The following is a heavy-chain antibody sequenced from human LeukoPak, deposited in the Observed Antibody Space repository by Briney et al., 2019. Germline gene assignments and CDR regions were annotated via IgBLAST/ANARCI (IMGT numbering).Heavy chain of an antibody. CDR1: GFTFSSYA. J-gene: IGHJ4*02. CDR2: ISYDGSNK. V-gene: IGHV3-30*04. D-gene: IGHD6-19*01. CDR3: ARVVGSSGWYLGY. Sequence: SGGSLRLSCAASGFTFSSYAMHWVRQAPGKGLEWVAVISYDGSNKYYADSVKGRFTISRDNSKNTLYLQMNSLRAEDTAVYYCARVVGSSGWYLGYWGQGTLVTVSS.